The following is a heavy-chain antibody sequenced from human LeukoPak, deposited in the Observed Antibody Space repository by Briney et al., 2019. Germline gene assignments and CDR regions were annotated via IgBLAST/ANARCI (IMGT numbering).Heavy chain of an antibody. J-gene: IGHJ6*02. CDR3: AREGRSRWPDYYGMDV. D-gene: IGHD6-13*01. V-gene: IGHV4-59*01. Sequence: SETLSLTCTVSGGSISSYYWSWIRQPPGKGLEWIGYIYYSGSTNYNPPLKSRVTISGDTSKNQFSLKLSSVTPPATAVFYCAREGRSRWPDYYGMDVWGQGTTVTVSS. CDR2: IYYSGST. CDR1: GGSISSYY.